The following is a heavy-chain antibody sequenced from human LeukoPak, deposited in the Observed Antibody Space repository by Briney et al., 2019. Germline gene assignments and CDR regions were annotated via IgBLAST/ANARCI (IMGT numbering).Heavy chain of an antibody. J-gene: IGHJ6*03. V-gene: IGHV1-69*05. Sequence: SVKVSCKASGGTFSSYAISWVRQAPGQGLEWMGRIIPIFGTANYEQKFQGRVTITTDESTSTAYMELSSMRSEDTAVYYCARDNAPCSGGSCYQYYYYYYMDVWGKGTTVTVSS. CDR1: GGTFSSYA. CDR3: ARDNAPCSGGSCYQYYYYYYMDV. D-gene: IGHD2-15*01. CDR2: IIPIFGTA.